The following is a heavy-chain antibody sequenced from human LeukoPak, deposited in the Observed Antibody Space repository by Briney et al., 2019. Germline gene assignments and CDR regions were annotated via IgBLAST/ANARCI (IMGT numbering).Heavy chain of an antibody. V-gene: IGHV1-18*01. CDR1: GYTFTNYG. CDR2: ISAYNGNT. Sequence: GASVKVSCKASGYTFTNYGISWVQQAPGQGLEWMGWISAYNGNTNYAQKLQGRVTMTTDTSTSTAYMELRSLRSDDTAVYYCAREPYDFWSGYYSGGGYYGMDVWGQGTTVTVSS. CDR3: AREPYDFWSGYYSGGGYYGMDV. D-gene: IGHD3-3*01. J-gene: IGHJ6*02.